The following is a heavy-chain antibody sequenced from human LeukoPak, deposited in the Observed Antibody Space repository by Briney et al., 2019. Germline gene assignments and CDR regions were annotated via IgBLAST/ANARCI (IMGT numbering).Heavy chain of an antibody. J-gene: IGHJ4*02. V-gene: IGHV3-30*02. CDR3: AKDGDYYDSSGYPGGDY. CDR2: IRYDGGNK. Sequence: PGGSLRLSCAASGFTFSSYGMHWVRQAPGKGLEWVAFIRYDGGNKYYADSVKGRFTISRDNSKNTLYLQMNGLRAEDTAVYYCAKDGDYYDSSGYPGGDYWGQGTLVTVSS. D-gene: IGHD3-22*01. CDR1: GFTFSSYG.